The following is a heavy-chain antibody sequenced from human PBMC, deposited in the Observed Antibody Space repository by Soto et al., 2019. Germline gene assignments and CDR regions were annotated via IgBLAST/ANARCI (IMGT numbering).Heavy chain of an antibody. CDR2: INAGNGNT. V-gene: IGHV1-3*01. D-gene: IGHD4-17*01. CDR3: ARALHYGDYPIDY. Sequence: GKVSCKASGYTFTSYAMHWVRQAPGQRLEWMGWINAGNGNTKYSQKFQGRVTITRDTSASTAYMELSSLRSEDTAVYYCARALHYGDYPIDYCGEGTLLTVSS. CDR1: GYTFTSYA. J-gene: IGHJ4*02.